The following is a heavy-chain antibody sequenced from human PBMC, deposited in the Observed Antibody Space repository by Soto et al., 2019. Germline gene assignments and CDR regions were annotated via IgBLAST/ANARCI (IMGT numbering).Heavy chain of an antibody. Sequence: PSETLSLTCTVSGGSISSSSYYWGWIRQPPGKGLEWIGSIYYSGSTYYNPSLKSRVTISVDTSKNQFSLKLSSVTAAGTAVYYCARSDSSSWYFHGMDVWGQGTTVTVSS. CDR1: GGSISSSSYY. CDR2: IYYSGST. J-gene: IGHJ6*02. D-gene: IGHD6-13*01. V-gene: IGHV4-39*01. CDR3: ARSDSSSWYFHGMDV.